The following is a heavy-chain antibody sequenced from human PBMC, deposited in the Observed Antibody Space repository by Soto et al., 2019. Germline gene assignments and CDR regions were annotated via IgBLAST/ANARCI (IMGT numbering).Heavy chain of an antibody. CDR1: GFTFSSYG. D-gene: IGHD3-3*01. J-gene: IGHJ6*02. CDR2: ISYDGSNK. V-gene: IGHV3-30*18. Sequence: PGGSLRLSCAASGFTFSSYGMHWVRQAPGKGLEWVAVISYDGSNKYYADSVKGRFTISRDNSKNTLYLQMNSLRAEDTAVYYCAKGREWFPPQRFCMDVWGQGTTVTVSS. CDR3: AKGREWFPPQRFCMDV.